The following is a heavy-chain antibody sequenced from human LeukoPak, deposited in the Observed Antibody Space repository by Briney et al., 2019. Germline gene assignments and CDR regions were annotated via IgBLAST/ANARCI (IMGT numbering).Heavy chain of an antibody. D-gene: IGHD2-2*01. CDR3: ARCSVHRVPAAMPPYYYYYMDV. CDR2: FSAYNGNT. Sequence: ASVTVSFKASGYTFTSYGISWVRQPPGQGLEGMGWFSAYNGNTNYAQKLQGRVTMTTDTSTSTAYMELRSLRSDDTAVYYCARCSVHRVPAAMPPYYYYYMDVWGKGTTVTVSS. V-gene: IGHV1-18*01. CDR1: GYTFTSYG. J-gene: IGHJ6*03.